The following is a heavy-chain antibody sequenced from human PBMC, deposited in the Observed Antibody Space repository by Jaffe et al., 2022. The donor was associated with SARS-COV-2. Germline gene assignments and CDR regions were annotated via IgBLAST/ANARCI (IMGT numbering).Heavy chain of an antibody. CDR2: ISGSGGST. J-gene: IGHJ4*02. Sequence: EVQLLESGGGLVQPGGSLRLSCAASGVTFSSNAMSWVRQAPGKGLEWVSAISGSGGSTYHAGSVKGRFTISRDNSKNTLYLQMNSLRAADTAIYYCAKADYYGSGSYLFDFWGQGTLVTVSS. D-gene: IGHD3-10*01. V-gene: IGHV3-23*01. CDR3: AKADYYGSGSYLFDF. CDR1: GVTFSSNA.